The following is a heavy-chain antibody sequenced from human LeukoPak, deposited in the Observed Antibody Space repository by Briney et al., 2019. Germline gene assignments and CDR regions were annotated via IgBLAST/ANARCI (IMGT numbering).Heavy chain of an antibody. CDR3: ARVTYVDDMLYQYFDY. V-gene: IGHV4-38-2*01. Sequence: PSETLSLTCAVSSYSISSGSYWGWIRQSPGKGLEWVGSIFHSGNSYYNPSLKSRLTMSVETSKNQFSLKLTSVTAADTALYYCARVTYVDDMLYQYFDYWGQGILVTVSS. CDR1: SYSISSGSY. J-gene: IGHJ4*02. CDR2: IFHSGNS. D-gene: IGHD4-17*01.